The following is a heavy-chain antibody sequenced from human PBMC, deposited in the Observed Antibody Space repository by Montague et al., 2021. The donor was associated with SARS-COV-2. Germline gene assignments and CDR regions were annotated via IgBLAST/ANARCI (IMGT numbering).Heavy chain of an antibody. CDR1: GGSFSGFY. V-gene: IGHV4-34*01. CDR3: ARGVTYYDILTGYYKGKYYYGMDA. J-gene: IGHJ6*02. Sequence: SETLSLTCAVYGGSFSGFYWTWIRQPPGKGLEWIGEMNHSGSTNYNPSLKSRVTISVDTSKNQFSLKLTSVTAADTAVYYCARGVTYYDILTGYYKGKYYYGMDAWGQGTTVTVSS. D-gene: IGHD3-9*01. CDR2: MNHSGST.